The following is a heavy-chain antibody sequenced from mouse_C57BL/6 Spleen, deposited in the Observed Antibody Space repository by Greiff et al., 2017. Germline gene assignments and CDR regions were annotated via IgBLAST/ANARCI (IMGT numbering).Heavy chain of an antibody. D-gene: IGHD2-3*01. CDR2: ISYDGSN. V-gene: IGHV3-6*01. CDR1: GYSITSGYY. Sequence: EVKLVESGPGLVKPSQSLSLTCSVTGYSITSGYYWNWIRQFPGNKLEWMGYISYDGSNNYNPSLKNRISITRDPSKNQFFLKLNSVTTEDTATYYCARLPLYDGYHWYFDVWGTGTTVTVSS. CDR3: ARLPLYDGYHWYFDV. J-gene: IGHJ1*03.